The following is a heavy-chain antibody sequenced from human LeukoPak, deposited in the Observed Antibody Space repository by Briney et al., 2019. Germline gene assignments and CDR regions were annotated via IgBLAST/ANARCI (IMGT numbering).Heavy chain of an antibody. CDR3: ATDLRTPSA. CDR2: ISGSAHST. V-gene: IGHV3-23*01. D-gene: IGHD1-14*01. CDR1: GFTFSTSA. J-gene: IGHJ5*02. Sequence: GGSLRLSCAASGFTFSTSAMSWVRRAPGKGLEWVSSISGSAHSTYYADSVKGRFTISRDNPKNTLYLQMNSLRVEDTALYYCATDLRTPSAWGQGALVTVSS.